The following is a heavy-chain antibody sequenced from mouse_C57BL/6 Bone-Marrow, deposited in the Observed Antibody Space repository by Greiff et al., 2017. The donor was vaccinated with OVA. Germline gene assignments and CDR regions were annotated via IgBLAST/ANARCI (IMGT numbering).Heavy chain of an antibody. CDR3: ARRLRPYYFDD. J-gene: IGHJ2*01. Sequence: VQLQQSGAELARPGASVKLSCKASGYTFTSYGISWVKQRTGQGLEWIGEIYPRSGTTYYNEQLKGKATLTADKSSSTAYVELRSLTSEDSAVYFCARRLRPYYFDDWGEGTTRTVSS. CDR2: IYPRSGTT. V-gene: IGHV1-81*01. D-gene: IGHD2-4*01. CDR1: GYTFTSYG.